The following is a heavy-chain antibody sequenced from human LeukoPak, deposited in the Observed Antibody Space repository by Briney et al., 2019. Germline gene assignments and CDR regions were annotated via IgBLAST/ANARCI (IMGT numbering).Heavy chain of an antibody. V-gene: IGHV3-30*18. CDR3: AKGPGFDY. CDR2: ISYDGSNK. Sequence: PGRSLRLSCAASGLTFSSYGMHWVRQAPGKGLEWVAVISYDGSNKYYADSVKGRFTISRDNSKNTLYLQMNSLRAEDTAVYYCAKGPGFDYWGQGTLVTVSS. CDR1: GLTFSSYG. J-gene: IGHJ4*02.